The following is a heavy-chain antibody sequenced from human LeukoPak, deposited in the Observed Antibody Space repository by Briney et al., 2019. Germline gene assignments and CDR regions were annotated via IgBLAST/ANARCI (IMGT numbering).Heavy chain of an antibody. CDR2: ISWNSGSI. V-gene: IGHV3-9*01. Sequence: GGSLRLSCAASGFTFDDYAMHWVRQAPGKGLEWVSGISWNSGSIGYADSVKGRFTISRDNAKNSLYLQMNSLRAEDTALYYCAKGGRIAAAGIIYYWGQGTLVTVS. J-gene: IGHJ4*02. D-gene: IGHD6-13*01. CDR3: AKGGRIAAAGIIYY. CDR1: GFTFDDYA.